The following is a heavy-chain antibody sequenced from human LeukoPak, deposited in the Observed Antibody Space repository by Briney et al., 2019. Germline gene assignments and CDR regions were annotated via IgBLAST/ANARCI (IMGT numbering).Heavy chain of an antibody. CDR2: ISGSGGNT. V-gene: IGHV3-23*01. CDR1: GFTFSNYA. J-gene: IGHJ4*02. Sequence: GGSLRLSCAASGFTFSNYAMTWVRQAPGKGLEWVSVISGSGGNTLYATSVKGRFTISRDNSKNTLYLQMNSLRAEDTAVYYCAKEGFDYWGQGTLVTVSS. CDR3: AKEGFDY.